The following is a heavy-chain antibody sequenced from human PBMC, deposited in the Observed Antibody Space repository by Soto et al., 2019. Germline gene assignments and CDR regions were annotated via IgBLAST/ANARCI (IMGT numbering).Heavy chain of an antibody. CDR1: GYTFTDYY. Sequence: ASVKVSCKASGYTFTDYYVHWVRQAPGQGLEWMGWINPNSGGTKTAQKFQGRVTVTRDTSISTAYMDLSRLRSDDTAVYYCARDVTRTQSCTNGVCYYHYYDMEVCGQGTMVTVSS. CDR2: INPNSGGT. D-gene: IGHD2-8*01. V-gene: IGHV1-2*02. CDR3: ARDVTRTQSCTNGVCYYHYYDMEV. J-gene: IGHJ6*02.